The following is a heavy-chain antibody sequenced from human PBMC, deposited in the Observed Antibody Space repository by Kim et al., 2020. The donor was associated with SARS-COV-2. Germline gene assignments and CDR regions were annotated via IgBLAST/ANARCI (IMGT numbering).Heavy chain of an antibody. CDR3: AKDNHMDT. J-gene: IGHJ6*03. CDR1: GFTFSSYA. CDR2: IGYSGGST. V-gene: IGHV3-23*01. Sequence: GGSLRLSCAASGFTFSSYAMSWVRQAPGKGLEWVSTIGYSGGSTYYADSVKGRFTISRASSKNTLYLQMNILRAKNTAVYYCAKDNHMDTSGKGTTATVS.